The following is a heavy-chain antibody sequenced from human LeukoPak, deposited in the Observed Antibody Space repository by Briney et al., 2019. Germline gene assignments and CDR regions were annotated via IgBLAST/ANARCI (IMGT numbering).Heavy chain of an antibody. J-gene: IGHJ4*02. Sequence: PGGSLRLSCAASGVTFRKYGMHWSRQAPGKGLEWGSVIWTNGNNVYYVESVKGRFTISRDNSKNTLYLQMNSLRAEDTAVYYCSTDPYGSGTAADYWGQGTLVTVSS. V-gene: IGHV3-33*01. CDR3: STDPYGSGTAADY. CDR1: GVTFRKYG. CDR2: IWTNGNNV. D-gene: IGHD3-10*01.